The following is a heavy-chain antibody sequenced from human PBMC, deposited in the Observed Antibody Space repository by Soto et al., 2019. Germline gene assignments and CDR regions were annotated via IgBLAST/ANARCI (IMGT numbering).Heavy chain of an antibody. CDR3: AKGRPIVVVIADFDY. Sequence: GGSLRLSCAASGFTFSSYAMHWVRQAPGKGLEYVSAISSNGGSTYYANSVKGRFTISRDNSKNTLYLQMNSLRAEDTAVYYCAKGRPIVVVIADFDYWGQGTLVTVSS. CDR2: ISSNGGST. V-gene: IGHV3-64*04. J-gene: IGHJ4*02. CDR1: GFTFSSYA. D-gene: IGHD2-21*01.